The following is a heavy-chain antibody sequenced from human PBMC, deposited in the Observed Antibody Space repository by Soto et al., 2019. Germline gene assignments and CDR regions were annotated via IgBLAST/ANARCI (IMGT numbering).Heavy chain of an antibody. Sequence: SETLSLTCAVSGGSISSGGYSWSWIRQPPGKGLEWIGYIYHSGSTYYNPSLKSRVTISVDRSKNQFSLKLSSVTAADTAVYYCARGNDTDIWFDPWGQGSLVTVSS. D-gene: IGHD3-22*01. CDR2: IYHSGST. CDR1: GGSISSGGYS. J-gene: IGHJ5*02. CDR3: ARGNDTDIWFDP. V-gene: IGHV4-30-2*01.